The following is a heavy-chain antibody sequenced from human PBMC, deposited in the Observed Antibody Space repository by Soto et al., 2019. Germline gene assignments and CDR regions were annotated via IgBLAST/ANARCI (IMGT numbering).Heavy chain of an antibody. D-gene: IGHD3-3*01. CDR1: GFSFASFA. CDR2: ISGSDGKT. Sequence: DVRLAESGGGLVQPGGSLRLSCTTSGFSFASFAMTWVRQAPGKGLEWVATISGSDGKTYYADYVKGRFSISRDTSRNTLYLQMNRLSADDTAIYYCAKWSYLDYWGQGTRVTVSS. V-gene: IGHV3-23*04. CDR3: AKWSYLDY. J-gene: IGHJ4*02.